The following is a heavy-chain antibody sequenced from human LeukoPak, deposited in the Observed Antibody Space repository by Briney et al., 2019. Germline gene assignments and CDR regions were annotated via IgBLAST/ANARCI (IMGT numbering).Heavy chain of an antibody. CDR2: ISGSGGST. CDR3: AKVAKRLDWLFKHYFDY. CDR1: GFTFSSYA. D-gene: IGHD3-9*01. J-gene: IGHJ4*03. Sequence: PGGSLRLSCAASGFTFSSYAMSWVRQAPGKGLEWVSAISGSGGSTYYADSVKGRFTISRDNSKNTLYLQMNSLRAEDTAVYYCAKVAKRLDWLFKHYFDYWGQGTLVTVSS. V-gene: IGHV3-23*01.